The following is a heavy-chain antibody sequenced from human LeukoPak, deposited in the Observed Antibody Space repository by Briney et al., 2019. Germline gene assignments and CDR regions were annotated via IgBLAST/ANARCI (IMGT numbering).Heavy chain of an antibody. CDR1: GGSISSSSYY. CDR2: IYYSGST. CDR3: ARHLPPNYGDYLWFDP. Sequence: SETLSLTCTVSGGSISSSSYYWGWIRQPPGKGLEWIGSIYYSGSTYYNPSLKSRVTISVDTSKNQFSLKLSSVTAADTAVYYRARHLPPNYGDYLWFDPWGQGTLVTVSS. V-gene: IGHV4-39*01. J-gene: IGHJ5*02. D-gene: IGHD4-17*01.